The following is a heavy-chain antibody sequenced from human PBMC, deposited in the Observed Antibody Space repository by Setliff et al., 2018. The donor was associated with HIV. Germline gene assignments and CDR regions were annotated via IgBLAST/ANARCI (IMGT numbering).Heavy chain of an antibody. J-gene: IGHJ4*02. Sequence: GGSLRLSCAASGFTFSSYWMSWVRQAPGKGLEWVANIKQDGSEKYYVDSVKGRFTISRDNSKNSYYLQMDSLRAEDTAVYYCARDRGGSYTPLDFWGQGTLVTVSS. V-gene: IGHV3-7*03. CDR2: IKQDGSEK. CDR3: ARDRGGSYTPLDF. D-gene: IGHD1-26*01. CDR1: GFTFSSYW.